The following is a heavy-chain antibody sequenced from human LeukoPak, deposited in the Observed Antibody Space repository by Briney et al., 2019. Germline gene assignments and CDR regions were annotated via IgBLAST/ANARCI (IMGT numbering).Heavy chain of an antibody. V-gene: IGHV4-34*01. CDR1: GGSFSDYY. CDR2: INHSGST. Sequence: SETLSLTCVVYGGSFSDYYWSWISQPPDKGLEWIGEINHSGSTNYNPSLKSRVTVSVDTSKNQFSLKMTSVTAADTAVYYCARRTSVTWFDPWGQGILVTVSS. J-gene: IGHJ5*02. D-gene: IGHD2-21*02. CDR3: ARRTSVTWFDP.